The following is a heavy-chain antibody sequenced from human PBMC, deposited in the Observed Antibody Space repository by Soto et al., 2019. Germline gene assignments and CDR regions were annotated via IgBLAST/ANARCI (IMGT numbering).Heavy chain of an antibody. CDR3: ARRQSSSWYGL. D-gene: IGHD6-13*01. J-gene: IGHJ4*02. CDR2: IYYSGST. V-gene: IGHV4-39*01. CDR1: GGSISSSSYY. Sequence: PSETLSLTCTVSGGSISSSSYYWGWIRQPPGKGLEWIGSIYYSGSTYYNPSLKSRVTISVDTSKNQFSLKLSSVTAADTAVYYCARRQSSSWYGLWGQGNLVTVSS.